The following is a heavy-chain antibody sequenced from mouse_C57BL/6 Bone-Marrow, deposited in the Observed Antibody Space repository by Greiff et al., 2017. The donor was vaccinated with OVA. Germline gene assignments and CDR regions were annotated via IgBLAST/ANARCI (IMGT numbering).Heavy chain of an antibody. D-gene: IGHD2-3*01. CDR3: ARSGIYDGYFYAMDY. CDR1: GYTFPSYG. CDR2: IYPRSGNT. V-gene: IGHV1-81*01. Sequence: VQLQQSGAELARPGASVKLSCKASGYTFPSYGISWVKQRTGQGLEWIGEIYPRSGNTYYNEKFKGKATLTADKSSSTAYMELRSLTSEDSAVYFCARSGIYDGYFYAMDYWGQGTSVTVSS. J-gene: IGHJ4*01.